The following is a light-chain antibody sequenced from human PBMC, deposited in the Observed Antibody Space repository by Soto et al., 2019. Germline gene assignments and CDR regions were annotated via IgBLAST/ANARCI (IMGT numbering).Light chain of an antibody. V-gene: IGKV4-1*01. Sequence: IVMTQSPDSLAVSLGERATMNFRTMASMIYISNNKNYLAWYQQKPGQAPRLLIYRASIRATGVPARFSGSGSGTDFTLTISSLEPEDFAVYYCQQRSKWPLTFGGGTKVDIK. J-gene: IGKJ4*01. CDR3: QQRSKWPLT. CDR1: ASMIYISNNKNY. CDR2: RAS.